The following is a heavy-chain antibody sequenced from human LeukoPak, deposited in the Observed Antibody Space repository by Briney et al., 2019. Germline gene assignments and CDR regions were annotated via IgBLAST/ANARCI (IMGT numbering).Heavy chain of an antibody. D-gene: IGHD3-10*01. V-gene: IGHV1-46*01. CDR3: ASVDDTGYYGSGSPYHY. CDR2: INPSGGST. J-gene: IGHJ4*02. CDR1: GYTFTSYY. Sequence: ASVKVSCKASGYTFTSYYMHWVRQAPGQGLEWMGIINPSGGSTSYAQKFQGRVTMTRDMSTSTVYMELSSLRSEDTAVYYCASVDDTGYYGSGSPYHYWGQGTLVTVSS.